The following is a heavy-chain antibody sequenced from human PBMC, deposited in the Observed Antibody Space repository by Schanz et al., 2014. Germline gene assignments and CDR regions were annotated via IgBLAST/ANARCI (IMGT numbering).Heavy chain of an antibody. D-gene: IGHD3-22*01. CDR3: AKDTSHGDYDYYFDY. J-gene: IGHJ4*02. CDR2: FIVDSGNT. CDR1: GFTFSNYA. Sequence: EVQLLESGGGLVRPGGSLRLSCAASGFTFSNYAMSWVRQAPGKGLEWVSGFIVDSGNTYYAGSVKGRFSISRDYSKNTLYLQMSSLRAEDTAIYYCAKDTSHGDYDYYFDYWGQGTLVTVSS. V-gene: IGHV3-23*01.